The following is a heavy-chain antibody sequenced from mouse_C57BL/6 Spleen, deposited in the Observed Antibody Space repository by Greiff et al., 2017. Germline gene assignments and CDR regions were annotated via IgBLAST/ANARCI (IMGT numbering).Heavy chain of an antibody. V-gene: IGHV1-26*01. CDR3: ARDSSGYPFYAMGD. D-gene: IGHD3-2*02. Sequence: EVQLQQSGPELVKPGASVKISCKASGYTFTDYYMNWVKQSHGQSLEWIGDINPNNGGTSYNQKFKGKATLTVDKSSSTAYMELRSLTSEDSAVYYCARDSSGYPFYAMGDWGQGTSGTVSS. CDR1: GYTFTDYY. CDR2: INPNNGGT. J-gene: IGHJ4*01.